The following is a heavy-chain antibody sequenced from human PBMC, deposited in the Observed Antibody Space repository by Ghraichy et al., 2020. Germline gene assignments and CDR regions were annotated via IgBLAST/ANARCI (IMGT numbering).Heavy chain of an antibody. Sequence: SLNISCAASGFTFDDYAMHWVRQAPGKGLEWVSGISWNSGSIGYADSVKGRFTISRDNAKNSLYLQMNSLRAEDTALYYCAKDTYYDFWSGYYGGMDVWGQGTTVTVSS. D-gene: IGHD3-3*01. CDR2: ISWNSGSI. V-gene: IGHV3-9*01. CDR1: GFTFDDYA. CDR3: AKDTYYDFWSGYYGGMDV. J-gene: IGHJ6*02.